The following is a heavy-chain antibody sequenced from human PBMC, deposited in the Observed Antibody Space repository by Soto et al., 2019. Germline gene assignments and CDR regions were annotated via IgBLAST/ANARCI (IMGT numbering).Heavy chain of an antibody. CDR1: GGSISSSSYY. D-gene: IGHD4-17*01. J-gene: IGHJ4*02. Sequence: SETLSLTCTVSGGSISSSSYYWGWIRQPPGKGLEWIGSIYYSGSTYYNPSLKSRVTISVDTSKNQFSLKLSSVTAADTAVYYCAREIHGDSTSHDYWGQGTLVTVSS. CDR2: IYYSGST. CDR3: AREIHGDSTSHDY. V-gene: IGHV4-39*02.